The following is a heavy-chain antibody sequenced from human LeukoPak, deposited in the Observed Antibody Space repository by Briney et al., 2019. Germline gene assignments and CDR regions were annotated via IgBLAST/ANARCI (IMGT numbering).Heavy chain of an antibody. CDR2: VSSSSDSI. CDR1: GFKFDDYS. V-gene: IGHV3-9*01. CDR3: ARGGPDNYYYYYYMDV. Sequence: PGRSLRLSCAASGFKFDDYSMHWVRQSPGKGLEWVSGVSSSSDSIDYVGSVKGRFTISRDNAKNSLYLQMNSLRAEDTAVYYCARGGPDNYYYYYYMDVWGKGTTVTVSS. J-gene: IGHJ6*03.